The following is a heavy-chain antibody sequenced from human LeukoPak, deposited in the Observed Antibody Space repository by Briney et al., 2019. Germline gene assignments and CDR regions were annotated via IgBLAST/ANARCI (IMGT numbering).Heavy chain of an antibody. V-gene: IGHV5-51*01. CDR2: IYPGDSDT. CDR3: ARRSAAAAGTLFDY. D-gene: IGHD6-13*01. CDR1: GYSFNTYW. J-gene: IGHJ4*02. Sequence: GESLKISCKGSGYSFNTYWIGWVRQMPGKGLEWMGIIYPGDSDTKYSPSFQGQVTISADKSISTAYLQWSSLKASDTAMYYCARRSAAAAGTLFDYWGQGTLVTVSS.